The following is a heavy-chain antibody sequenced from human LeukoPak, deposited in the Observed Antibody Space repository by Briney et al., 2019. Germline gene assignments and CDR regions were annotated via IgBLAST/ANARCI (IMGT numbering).Heavy chain of an antibody. D-gene: IGHD3-22*01. CDR2: ISSSSSTI. Sequence: PGGSLRLSCAASGFTFSSYGMHWVRQAPGKGLEWVSYISSSSSTIYYADSVKGRFTISRDNAKNSLYLQMNSLRAEDTAVYYCARDAAYYDSSGYYYFDYWGQGTLVTVSS. CDR3: ARDAAYYDSSGYYYFDY. CDR1: GFTFSSYG. J-gene: IGHJ4*02. V-gene: IGHV3-48*01.